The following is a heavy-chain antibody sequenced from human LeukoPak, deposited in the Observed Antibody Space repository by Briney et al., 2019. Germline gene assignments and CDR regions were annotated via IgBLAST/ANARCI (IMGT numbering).Heavy chain of an antibody. Sequence: PGGSLRLSCAASGFTLSSYWMHWVRQVPGKGLVWVSRIKSDGSDTRYADSVKGRFTISRDNAKNTLYLQMNSLRAEDTAVYYCARGPLIAAAGTWWGQGTLVTVSS. CDR1: GFTLSSYW. CDR3: ARGPLIAAAGTW. V-gene: IGHV3-74*01. J-gene: IGHJ4*02. D-gene: IGHD6-13*01. CDR2: IKSDGSDT.